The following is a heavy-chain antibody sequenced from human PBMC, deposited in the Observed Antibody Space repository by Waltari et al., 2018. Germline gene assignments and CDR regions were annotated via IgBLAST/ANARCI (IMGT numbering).Heavy chain of an antibody. Sequence: EVQLVESGGGLVQPGGSLRLSCAASGFTFSSYEMNWVRQAPGKVLELVSYISSIGSTIYYADSVKGRFTISRDNAKNSLYLQMNSLRAEDTAVYYCARVLWIQQVDYWGQGTLVTVSS. J-gene: IGHJ4*02. CDR3: ARVLWIQQVDY. V-gene: IGHV3-48*03. D-gene: IGHD5-18*01. CDR2: ISSIGSTI. CDR1: GFTFSSYE.